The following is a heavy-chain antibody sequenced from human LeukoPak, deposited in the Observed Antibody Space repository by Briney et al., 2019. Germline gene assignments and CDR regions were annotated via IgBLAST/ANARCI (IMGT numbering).Heavy chain of an antibody. CDR1: GFRFSSYS. D-gene: IGHD3-10*01. CDR3: AIPPLSGTGSSRPLAEMDV. CDR2: ISHTGSTM. J-gene: IGHJ6*02. V-gene: IGHV3-48*04. Sequence: GGSLRLSCAASGFRFSSYSMNWVRQAPGKGLEWVSYISHTGSTMSYADSVKGRFTISRDNARNSLHLQMNSLRVEDTAVYYCAIPPLSGTGSSRPLAEMDVWGQGTTVTVSS.